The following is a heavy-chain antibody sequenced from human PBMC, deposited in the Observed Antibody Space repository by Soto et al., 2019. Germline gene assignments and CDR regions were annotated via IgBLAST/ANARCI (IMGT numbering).Heavy chain of an antibody. Sequence: SETLSLTCAVYGGSFSGYYWSWIRQPPGKGLEWIGEINHSGSTNYNPSLKSRVTISVDTSKNQFSLKLSSVTAADTAVYYCARGRGVGRYDILTGYYTLYYYYGMDVWGQRTTVTVSS. D-gene: IGHD3-9*01. V-gene: IGHV4-34*01. CDR3: ARGRGVGRYDILTGYYTLYYYYGMDV. CDR1: GGSFSGYY. J-gene: IGHJ6*02. CDR2: INHSGST.